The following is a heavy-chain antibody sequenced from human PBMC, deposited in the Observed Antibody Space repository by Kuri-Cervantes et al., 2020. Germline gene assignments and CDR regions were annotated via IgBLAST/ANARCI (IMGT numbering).Heavy chain of an antibody. J-gene: IGHJ3*02. D-gene: IGHD2-2*01. V-gene: IGHV1-8*01. CDR2: MNPNSGNT. Sequence: ASVKVSCKASGYTFTSYDINWVRQATGQGLEWMGWMNPNSGNTGYAQKFQGRVTMTRNTSISTAYMELSSLRSEDTAVYYCTSPGDIVVVPAAPVEIRAFDIWGQGTMVTVSS. CDR3: TSPGDIVVVPAAPVEIRAFDI. CDR1: GYTFTSYD.